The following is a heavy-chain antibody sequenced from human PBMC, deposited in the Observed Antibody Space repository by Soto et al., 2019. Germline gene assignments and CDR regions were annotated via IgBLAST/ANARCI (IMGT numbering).Heavy chain of an antibody. V-gene: IGHV3-64*01. Sequence: GGSLRLSCAASGFTFSSYAMHWVRQAPGKGLEYVSAISSNGGSTYYANSVKGRFTISRDNSKNTLYLQMGSLRAEDMAVYYCARDGALGPGDYWGQGTLVTVSS. CDR3: ARDGALGPGDY. CDR1: GFTFSSYA. J-gene: IGHJ4*02. CDR2: ISSNGGST. D-gene: IGHD7-27*01.